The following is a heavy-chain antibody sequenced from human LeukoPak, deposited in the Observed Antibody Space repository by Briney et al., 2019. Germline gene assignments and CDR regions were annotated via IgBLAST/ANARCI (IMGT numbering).Heavy chain of an antibody. V-gene: IGHV1-24*01. CDR3: TAGGVYSLLDH. CDR1: GDTLSELS. J-gene: IGHJ4*02. Sequence: ASLKVSCKVSGDTLSELSMNWVRQAPGKGLEWMGGFDPEGGEAIYAQKFKGRLTMTEDTSTDTAYMDLRSLRSDDTAVYYCTAGGVYSLLDHWGQGTQVTVSS. D-gene: IGHD5/OR15-5a*01. CDR2: FDPEGGEA.